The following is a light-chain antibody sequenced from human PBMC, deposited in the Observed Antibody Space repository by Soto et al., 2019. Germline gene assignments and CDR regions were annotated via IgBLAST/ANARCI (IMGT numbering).Light chain of an antibody. V-gene: IGKV3-15*01. Sequence: EIVMTQSPAILSVSPGERATLSCRASQSVGSNFAWYQQKPGQAPRLLMYGPSTRATGLPARFSGSGSGTKFTLHIRNPQSESFSGYFCQPFNNLPPGTFGQGTKVEIK. J-gene: IGKJ1*01. CDR1: QSVGSN. CDR2: GPS. CDR3: QPFNNLPPGT.